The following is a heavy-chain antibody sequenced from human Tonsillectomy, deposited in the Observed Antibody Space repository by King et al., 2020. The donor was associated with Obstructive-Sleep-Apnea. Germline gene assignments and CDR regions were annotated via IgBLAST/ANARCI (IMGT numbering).Heavy chain of an antibody. D-gene: IGHD4-17*01. Sequence: VQLQESGPGLVKPSETLSLTCTVSGGSISSYYWSWIRQPPGKGLESIGYIDYSGSTNYNPSLKSRATISVDTSKNQFSLKLTSVTAADTAVYYCARDKAYGGGWFDPWGQGTLVTVSS. V-gene: IGHV4-59*01. CDR2: IDYSGST. CDR1: GGSISSYY. J-gene: IGHJ5*02. CDR3: ARDKAYGGGWFDP.